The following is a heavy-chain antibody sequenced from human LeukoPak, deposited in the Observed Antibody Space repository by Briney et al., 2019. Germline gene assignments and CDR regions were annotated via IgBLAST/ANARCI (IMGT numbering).Heavy chain of an antibody. Sequence: GGSLRLSCAASRFTFSNYSMNWVRQAPGKGLEWVSSITSSSTYIYYADSVEGRFTISRDNAKNSLYLQMNSLRAEDTAVYYCARAQGGYYDSSGYDYWGQGTPVTVSS. J-gene: IGHJ4*02. D-gene: IGHD3-22*01. V-gene: IGHV3-21*01. CDR2: ITSSSTYI. CDR1: RFTFSNYS. CDR3: ARAQGGYYDSSGYDY.